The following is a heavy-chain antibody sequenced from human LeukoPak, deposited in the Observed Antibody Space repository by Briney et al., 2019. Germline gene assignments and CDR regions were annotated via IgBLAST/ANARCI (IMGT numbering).Heavy chain of an antibody. J-gene: IGHJ4*02. CDR3: ARGYSGYAYYFDY. CDR1: DDSITIYY. Sequence: SETLSLTCTVSDDSITIYYWSWIRQPPGKGLEWIGYIYYSGSTNYNPSLKSRVTISVDTSKNQFSLKLSSVTAADTAVYYCARGYSGYAYYFDYWGQGTLVTVSS. CDR2: IYYSGST. V-gene: IGHV4-59*08. D-gene: IGHD5-12*01.